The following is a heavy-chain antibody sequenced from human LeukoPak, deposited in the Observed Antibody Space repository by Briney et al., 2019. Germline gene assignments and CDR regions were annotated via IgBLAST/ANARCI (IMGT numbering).Heavy chain of an antibody. Sequence: ASVKVSCKXSGGTFSSYAISWVRQAPGQGLEWMGWINPNSGGTNYAQKFQGRVTMTRDTSISTAYMELSRLRSDDTAVYYCARETMVYYDSSGYSFQHWGQGTLVTVSS. CDR3: ARETMVYYDSSGYSFQH. CDR2: INPNSGGT. D-gene: IGHD3-22*01. J-gene: IGHJ1*01. CDR1: GGTFSSYA. V-gene: IGHV1-2*02.